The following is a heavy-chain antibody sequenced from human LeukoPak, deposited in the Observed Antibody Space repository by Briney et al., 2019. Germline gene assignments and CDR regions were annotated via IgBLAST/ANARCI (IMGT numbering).Heavy chain of an antibody. CDR1: GFTFSSYG. CDR3: VKERGSPTEFDC. D-gene: IGHD4-17*01. J-gene: IGHJ4*02. V-gene: IGHV3-30*02. Sequence: GGSLRLSCAASGFTFSSYGMHWVRQAPGKGLEWVAFIRYDGSNKYYADSVKGRFTISRDNSKNTLYLQMDSLRGEDTAVYYCVKERGSPTEFDCWGQGALVTVSS. CDR2: IRYDGSNK.